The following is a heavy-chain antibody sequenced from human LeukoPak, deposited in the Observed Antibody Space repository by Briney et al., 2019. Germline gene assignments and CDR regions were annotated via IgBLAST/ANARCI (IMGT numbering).Heavy chain of an antibody. CDR2: ISGSSGII. Sequence: GGSLRLSCAASGFTFNTYTMNWVRQAPGKGLEWVSYISGSSGIIDYADSVKGRFTISRDNSKNTLYLQMNSLRAEDTAVYYCARDLTFLYYFDYWGQGTLVTVSS. D-gene: IGHD3-16*01. CDR3: ARDLTFLYYFDY. J-gene: IGHJ4*02. V-gene: IGHV3-48*01. CDR1: GFTFNTYT.